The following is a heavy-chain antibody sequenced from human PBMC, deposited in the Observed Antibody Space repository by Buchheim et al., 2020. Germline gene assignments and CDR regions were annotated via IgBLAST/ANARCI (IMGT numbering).Heavy chain of an antibody. Sequence: EVQLVESGGGLVEPGGSLRLSCAASGFTLKYAWMSWVRQAPGKGLEWVGHIKCETDGGTPVYAAPVKGRFTISRDDSKDSLYLQMNSLKTEDTAVYYCTTDKVRGYCSNERCYFLDDYYYGMDVWGQGAT. D-gene: IGHD2-15*01. CDR3: TTDKVRGYCSNERCYFLDDYYYGMDV. J-gene: IGHJ6*02. V-gene: IGHV3-15*01. CDR2: IKCETDGGTP. CDR1: GFTLKYAW.